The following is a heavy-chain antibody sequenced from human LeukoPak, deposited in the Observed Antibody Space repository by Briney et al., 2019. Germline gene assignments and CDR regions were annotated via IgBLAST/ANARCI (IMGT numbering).Heavy chain of an antibody. CDR1: GGSFSGFY. CDR2: IGHNGST. CDR3: ARGGIANPGVGGYFDY. D-gene: IGHD6-13*01. J-gene: IGHJ4*01. Sequence: SETLSLTCAVYGGSFSGFYWSWIRQPPGQGLEWIAKIGHNGSTNYKPSLKSRVTISVGTSKNQFSLKLTSVTDADTAVYYCARGGIANPGVGGYFDYWGQGILVTVSS. V-gene: IGHV4-34*01.